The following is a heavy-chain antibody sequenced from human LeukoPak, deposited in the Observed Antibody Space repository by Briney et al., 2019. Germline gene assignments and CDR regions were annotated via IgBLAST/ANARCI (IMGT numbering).Heavy chain of an antibody. Sequence: GGSLRLSCAASGFTFSSYGMHWVRQAPGKGLEWVAFIRYDGSNKYYADSVKGRFTISRDNAKNTLYLQMNSLRAEDTAVYYCAKDKRGAAAVNLPAAEYFQHWGQGTLVTVSS. CDR1: GFTFSSYG. V-gene: IGHV3-30*02. CDR3: AKDKRGAAAVNLPAAEYFQH. CDR2: IRYDGSNK. D-gene: IGHD6-13*01. J-gene: IGHJ1*01.